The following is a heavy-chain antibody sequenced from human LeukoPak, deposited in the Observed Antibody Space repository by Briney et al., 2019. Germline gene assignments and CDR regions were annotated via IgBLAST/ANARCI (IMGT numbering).Heavy chain of an antibody. V-gene: IGHV3-7*04. D-gene: IGHD3-3*01. J-gene: IGHJ6*03. CDR1: GFTFSSYW. CDR2: IKQDGSEK. Sequence: GGSLRLSCAASGFTFSSYWMSWVRQAPGKGLEWVANIKQDGSEKYYVDSVKGRFTISRDNAKNSLYLQMNSLRAEDTAVYYCARVSYDFWSGYYPTKYYYYMDVWGKGTTVTVSS. CDR3: ARVSYDFWSGYYPTKYYYYMDV.